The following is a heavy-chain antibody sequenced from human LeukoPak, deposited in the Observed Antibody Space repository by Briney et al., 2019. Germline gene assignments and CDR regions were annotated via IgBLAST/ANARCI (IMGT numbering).Heavy chain of an antibody. Sequence: GGSLRLSCVASGFTFGKYWMAWVRQAPGKGLEWLANIEQDGSEEYYLDSVRGRFTVSRDNAKNTLYLQMNSLRAEDTALYYCAKASAYYYDSSGYYVWGQGTLVTVSS. CDR1: GFTFGKYW. J-gene: IGHJ4*02. CDR3: AKASAYYYDSSGYYV. V-gene: IGHV3-7*03. CDR2: IEQDGSEE. D-gene: IGHD3-22*01.